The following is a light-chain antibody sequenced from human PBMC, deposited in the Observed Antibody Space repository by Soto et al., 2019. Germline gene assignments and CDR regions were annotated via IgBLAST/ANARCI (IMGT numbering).Light chain of an antibody. J-gene: IGKJ5*01. CDR1: QSVQSY. Sequence: PGERATLSCRASQSVQSYLAWYQQKPGQAPRLLIYHSSNRATGVPARFSGSGSGTDFTLTISTLEPEDFAVYYCQHRSSWPVTFGQGTRLEIK. CDR3: QHRSSWPVT. CDR2: HSS. V-gene: IGKV3-11*01.